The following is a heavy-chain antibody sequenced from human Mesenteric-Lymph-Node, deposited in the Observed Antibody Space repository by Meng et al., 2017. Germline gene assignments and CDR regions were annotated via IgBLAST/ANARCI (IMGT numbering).Heavy chain of an antibody. D-gene: IGHD6-13*01. J-gene: IGHJ4*02. CDR2: MNSGGSEI. V-gene: IGHV3-7*01. CDR1: GFTFRNYW. CDR3: ARDAAAAGTFDY. Sequence: GESLKISCAASGFTFRNYWMSWVRQAPGKGLEWVANMNSGGSEIYYVDSVRGRFTISRDNAKNSLYLQVNSLRAEDTAVYYCARDAAAAGTFDYWGQGTLVTVSS.